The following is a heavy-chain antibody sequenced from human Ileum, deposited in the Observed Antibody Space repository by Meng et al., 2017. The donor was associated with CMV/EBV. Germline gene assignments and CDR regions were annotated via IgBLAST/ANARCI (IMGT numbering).Heavy chain of an antibody. Sequence: QLQRQESGPGMVKPSETLSLTCAVSGGSISSNSYYWGWIRQPPGKGLEWIANIYYSGSTYYNPSLKSRVTISVDASKNQFSLKLSSVTAADTAVYYCARGYGGIFDYWGQGTLVTVSS. V-gene: IGHV4-39*07. J-gene: IGHJ4*02. CDR1: GGSISSNSYY. D-gene: IGHD4-23*01. CDR2: IYYSGST. CDR3: ARGYGGIFDY.